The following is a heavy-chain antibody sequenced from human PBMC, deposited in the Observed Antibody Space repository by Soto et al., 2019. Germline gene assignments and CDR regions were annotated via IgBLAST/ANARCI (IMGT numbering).Heavy chain of an antibody. V-gene: IGHV3-53*02. J-gene: IGHJ4*02. CDR1: GFTVSSNY. CDR3: ARGLLMAGEYYFDY. Sequence: EVQLVETGGGLIQPGGSLRLSCAASGFTVSSNYMSWVRQAPGKGLEWVSVIYSGGSTYYADSVKGRFTISRDNSKNTLYLQMNSLRAEDTAVYYCARGLLMAGEYYFDYWGQGTLVTVSS. D-gene: IGHD3-10*01. CDR2: IYSGGST.